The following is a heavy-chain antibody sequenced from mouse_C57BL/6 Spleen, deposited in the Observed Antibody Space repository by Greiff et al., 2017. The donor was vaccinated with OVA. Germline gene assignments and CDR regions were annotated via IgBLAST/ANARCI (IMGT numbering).Heavy chain of an antibody. J-gene: IGHJ3*01. CDR2: INPNNGGT. CDR3: ARGGYSNYERFAY. D-gene: IGHD2-5*01. CDR1: GYTFTDYN. V-gene: IGHV1-18*01. Sequence: EVHLVESGPELVKPGASVKIPCKASGYTFTDYNMDWVKQSHGKSLEWIGDINPNNGGTIYNQKFKGKATLTVDKSSSTAYMELRSLTSEDTAVYYCARGGYSNYERFAYWGQGTLVTVSA.